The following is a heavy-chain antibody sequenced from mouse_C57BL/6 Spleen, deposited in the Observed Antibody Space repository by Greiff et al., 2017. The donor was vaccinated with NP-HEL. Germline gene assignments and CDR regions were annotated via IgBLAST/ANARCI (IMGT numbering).Heavy chain of an antibody. Sequence: EVQLQQSGPELVKPGASVKIPCKASGYTFTDYNMDWVKQSHGKSLEWIGDINPNNGGTIYNQKFKGKATLTVDKSSSTAYMELRSLTSEDTAVYYCARRGPYYYGSSGYYFDYWGQGTTLTVSS. CDR3: ARRGPYYYGSSGYYFDY. CDR1: GYTFTDYN. V-gene: IGHV1-18*01. CDR2: INPNNGGT. J-gene: IGHJ2*01. D-gene: IGHD1-1*01.